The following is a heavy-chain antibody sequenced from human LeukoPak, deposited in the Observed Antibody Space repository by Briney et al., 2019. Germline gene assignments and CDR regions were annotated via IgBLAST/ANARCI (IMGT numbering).Heavy chain of an antibody. Sequence: GGSLRLSCAVSGFTFSSYAMSWVRQAPGKGLEWVSAISGSGGSTYYADSVKGRFTISRDNSKNTLYLQMNSLRAEDTAVYYCAEDHFWSAAGTWSPFYFDYWGQGTLVTVSS. V-gene: IGHV3-23*01. J-gene: IGHJ4*02. D-gene: IGHD6-13*01. CDR2: ISGSGGST. CDR3: AEDHFWSAAGTWSPFYFDY. CDR1: GFTFSSYA.